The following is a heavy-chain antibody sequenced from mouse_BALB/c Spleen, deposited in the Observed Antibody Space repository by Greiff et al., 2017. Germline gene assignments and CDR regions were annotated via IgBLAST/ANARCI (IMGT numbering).Heavy chain of an antibody. V-gene: IGHV5-6-3*01. CDR1: GFTFSSYG. CDR3: ASPYYGNYPAWFAY. D-gene: IGHD2-10*01. J-gene: IGHJ3*01. Sequence: EVMLVESGGGLVQPGGSLKLSCAASGFTFSSYGMSWVRQTPDKRLELVATINSNGGSTYYPDSVKGRFTISRDNAKNTLYLQMSSLKSEDTAMYYCASPYYGNYPAWFAYWGQGTLVTVSA. CDR2: INSNGGST.